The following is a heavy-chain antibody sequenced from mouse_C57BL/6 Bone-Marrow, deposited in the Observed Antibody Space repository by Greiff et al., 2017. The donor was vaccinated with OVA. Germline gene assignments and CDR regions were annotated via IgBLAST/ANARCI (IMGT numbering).Heavy chain of an antibody. CDR3: TTYGYYVDYYAMDY. D-gene: IGHD2-3*01. V-gene: IGHV14-4*01. CDR2: IDPENGDT. Sequence: VQLKESGAELVRPGASVKLSCTASGFNIKDDYMHWVKQRPEQGLEWIGWIDPENGDTEYASKFQGKATITADTASNTAYLQLSSLTSEDTAVYYCTTYGYYVDYYAMDYWGQGTSVTVSS. J-gene: IGHJ4*01. CDR1: GFNIKDDY.